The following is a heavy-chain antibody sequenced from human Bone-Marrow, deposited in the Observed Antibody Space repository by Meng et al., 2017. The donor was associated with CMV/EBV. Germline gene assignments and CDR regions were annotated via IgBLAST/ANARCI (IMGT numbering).Heavy chain of an antibody. CDR2: ISGYNGDT. D-gene: IGHD5-24*01. CDR1: GYTFTSYG. Sequence: ASVKVSCKASGYTFTSYGISWVRQAPGQRLECMGWISGYNGDTDYAQKLQGRFTMTRDTSTSTADMELRSLRSDDTAVYYCARSVEMATIYDYWGQGTLVTVSS. J-gene: IGHJ4*02. CDR3: ARSVEMATIYDY. V-gene: IGHV1-18*01.